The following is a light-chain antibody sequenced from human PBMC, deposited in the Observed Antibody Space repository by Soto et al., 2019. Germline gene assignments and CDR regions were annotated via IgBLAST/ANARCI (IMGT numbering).Light chain of an antibody. J-gene: IGKJ5*01. CDR2: GGV. CDR1: QVISDN. CDR3: QLYNNGPPIT. V-gene: IGKV3-15*01. Sequence: VVSQSPKTLSPSPGGVAALSCRARQVISDNLAGFQQKRCQAPRRLIYGGVTRAIRVPARFSGSGSGTEFTLTITSLQSEDFAVYYCQLYNNGPPITVGQGGRLEIK.